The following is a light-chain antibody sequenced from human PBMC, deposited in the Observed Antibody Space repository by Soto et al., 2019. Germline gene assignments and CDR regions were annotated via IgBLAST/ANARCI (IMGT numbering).Light chain of an antibody. CDR2: EVT. V-gene: IGLV2-14*01. CDR3: LSFTSSLTYI. J-gene: IGLJ1*01. CDR1: SSDVGGYNY. Sequence: QSALTQPASVSGSPGQSITISCTGTSSDVGGYNYVSWYQHHPGKAPKLMIYEVTNRPSGVSIRFSGSKSGTTASLTISGLQAEDEADYYCLSFTSSLTYILGTGTKVTVL.